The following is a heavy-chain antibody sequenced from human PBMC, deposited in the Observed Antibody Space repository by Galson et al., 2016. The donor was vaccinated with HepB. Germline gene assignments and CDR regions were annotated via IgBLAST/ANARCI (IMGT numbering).Heavy chain of an antibody. D-gene: IGHD2-15*01. J-gene: IGHJ6*02. CDR3: ARGLSGIFSGYYGLDV. CDR1: GGAFSGSNW. CDR2: IYHSGTT. Sequence: SETLSLTCAVSGGAFSGSNWWTWVRLPPGQGLEWIGEIYHSGTTNYNPSLKSRVTISVDKFTNQFSLNLSSVTAADTAVYYCARGLSGIFSGYYGLDVWGQGTTVTVSS. V-gene: IGHV4-4*02.